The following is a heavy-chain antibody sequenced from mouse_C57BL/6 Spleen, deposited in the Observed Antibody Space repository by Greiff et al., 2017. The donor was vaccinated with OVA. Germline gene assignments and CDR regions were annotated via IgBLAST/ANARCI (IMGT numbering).Heavy chain of an antibody. CDR2: IYPRSGNT. V-gene: IGHV1-81*01. D-gene: IGHD2-1*01. J-gene: IGHJ1*03. CDR3: ARLIYYGNYFHWYFDV. Sequence: QVQLQQSGAELARPGASVKLSCKASGYTFTSYGISWVKQRTGQGLEWIGEIYPRSGNTYYNEKFKGKATLTADKSSSTAYMQLRSLTSEDSAVYFCARLIYYGNYFHWYFDVWGTGTTVTVSS. CDR1: GYTFTSYG.